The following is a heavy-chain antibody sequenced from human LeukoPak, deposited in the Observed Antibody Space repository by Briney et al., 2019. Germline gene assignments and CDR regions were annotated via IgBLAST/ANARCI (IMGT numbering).Heavy chain of an antibody. J-gene: IGHJ4*02. CDR3: ATRRFGELTY. CDR2: ISYDGNNK. CDR1: GFIFSSYA. Sequence: GGSLRLSCAASGFIFSSYAMHWVRQAPGKGLEWVAVISYDGNNKYYADSVKGRFTISRDTSKNTLYLQMNSLRVEDTAVYYCATRRFGELTYWGQGTLVTVSS. D-gene: IGHD3-10*01. V-gene: IGHV3-30*14.